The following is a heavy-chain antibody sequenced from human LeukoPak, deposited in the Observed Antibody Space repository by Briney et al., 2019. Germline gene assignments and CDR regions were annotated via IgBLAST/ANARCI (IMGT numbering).Heavy chain of an antibody. V-gene: IGHV4-34*01. CDR3: ARGPIRGYSYGVNDY. Sequence: SETLSLTCAVYGGSFSGYYWSWIRQPPGKGLEWIGEINHSGSTNYNPSLKSRVTISVDTSKNQFSLKLSSVTAADTAVYYCARGPIRGYSYGVNDYWGQGTLVTVSS. CDR2: INHSGST. D-gene: IGHD5-18*01. CDR1: GGSFSGYY. J-gene: IGHJ4*02.